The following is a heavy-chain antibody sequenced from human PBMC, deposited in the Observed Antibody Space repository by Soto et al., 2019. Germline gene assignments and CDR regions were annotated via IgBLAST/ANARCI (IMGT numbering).Heavy chain of an antibody. Sequence: SETLSLTCAVYGGSFSGYYWSWIRQPPGKGLEWIGEINHSGSTNYNPSLKSRVTISVDTSKNQFSLKLSSVTAADTAVYYCARGVATYFDYWGQGTLVTVSS. V-gene: IGHV4-34*01. CDR1: GGSFSGYY. CDR3: ARGVATYFDY. D-gene: IGHD5-12*01. J-gene: IGHJ4*02. CDR2: INHSGST.